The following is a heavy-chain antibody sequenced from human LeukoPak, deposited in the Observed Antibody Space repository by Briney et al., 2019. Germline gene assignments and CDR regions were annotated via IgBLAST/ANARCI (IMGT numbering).Heavy chain of an antibody. CDR1: GFTFSSYA. CDR2: ISYDGSNK. Sequence: GGSLRLSCAASGFTFSSYAMHWVRQAPGKGLEWVAVISYDGSNKYYADSVKGRFTISRDNSKNMLYLQMNSLRAEDTAVYYCAELGITMIGGVWGKGTTVTISS. V-gene: IGHV3-30*04. D-gene: IGHD3-10*02. J-gene: IGHJ6*04. CDR3: AELGITMIGGV.